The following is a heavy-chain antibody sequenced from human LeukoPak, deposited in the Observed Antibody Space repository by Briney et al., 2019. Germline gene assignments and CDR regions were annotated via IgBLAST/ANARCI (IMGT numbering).Heavy chain of an antibody. CDR2: INPNSGGT. J-gene: IGHJ4*02. CDR3: ARGSKAAQRELIY. CDR1: GYTFTGYY. Sequence: ASVKVSCKASGYTFTGYYMHWVRQAPGQGLEWMGWINPNSGGTNYAQKFQGRVTMTRDTSISTAYMELSRLRSDDTAVYYCARGSKAAQRELIYWGQGTLVTVSS. D-gene: IGHD3-10*01. V-gene: IGHV1-2*02.